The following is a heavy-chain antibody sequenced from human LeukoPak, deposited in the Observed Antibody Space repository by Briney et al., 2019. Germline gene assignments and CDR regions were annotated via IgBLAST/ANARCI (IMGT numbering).Heavy chain of an antibody. Sequence: GGSLRLSCAASGFTFSSYEMNWVRQAPGKGLEWVSYISSGGSTIYYADSVKGRFTISRDNSKNTLYLQMNSLRVEDTAVYYCARDGGAGWYFDLWGRGTLVTVSS. CDR2: ISSGGSTI. V-gene: IGHV3-48*03. J-gene: IGHJ2*01. CDR3: ARDGGAGWYFDL. CDR1: GFTFSSYE. D-gene: IGHD3-16*01.